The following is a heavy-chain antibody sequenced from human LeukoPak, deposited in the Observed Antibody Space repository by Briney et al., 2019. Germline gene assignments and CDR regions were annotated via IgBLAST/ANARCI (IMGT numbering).Heavy chain of an antibody. CDR2: IKQDGSQK. CDR1: GFSFSSYW. V-gene: IGHV3-7*05. D-gene: IGHD1-20*01. J-gene: IGHJ4*02. CDR3: ASSNWNYYNY. Sequence: PGGSLRLSCAASGFSFSSYWMSWVRRAPGKGLEWVANIKQDGSQKYYVDSVKGRFTISRDNAKNSLYLQMDSLRAEDSAVYYCASSNWNYYNYWGQGTLVTVSS.